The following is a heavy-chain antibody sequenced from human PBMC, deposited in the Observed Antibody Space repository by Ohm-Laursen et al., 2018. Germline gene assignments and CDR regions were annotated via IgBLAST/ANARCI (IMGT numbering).Heavy chain of an antibody. J-gene: IGHJ5*02. D-gene: IGHD3-16*01. Sequence: SLRLSCSASGFTFSDYAMHWVRQAPGKGLEWVALIAYDGTNEKYADSLKGRFTISRDNSKNTLYLQMNSLRADDTAVYYCARGAYASWGQGTLVTVSS. CDR1: GFTFSDYA. CDR2: IAYDGTNE. V-gene: IGHV3-30*03. CDR3: ARGAYAS.